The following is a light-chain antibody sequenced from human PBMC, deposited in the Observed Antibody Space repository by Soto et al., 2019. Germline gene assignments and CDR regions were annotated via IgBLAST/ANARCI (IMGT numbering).Light chain of an antibody. J-gene: IGLJ1*01. CDR3: CSNAVGSTYV. CDR1: TSDVGAYNY. Sequence: QSVLTQPASVSGSPGQSITISCTGSTSDVGAYNYVSWYKHHPGQAPQLMIYEVSNRPSGVSNRFSGSKSGNTASLTISGLQAEDEADYYCCSNAVGSTYVFGTGTKVTVL. CDR2: EVS. V-gene: IGLV2-14*01.